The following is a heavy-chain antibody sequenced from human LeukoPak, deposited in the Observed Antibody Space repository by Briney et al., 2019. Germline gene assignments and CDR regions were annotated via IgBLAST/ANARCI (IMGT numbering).Heavy chain of an antibody. D-gene: IGHD6-19*01. Sequence: GSSVKVSCKASGYSFSSYGISWVRQAPGQGLEWMGWIRVYNGNTNYAQKLQGRVTMTTDTSTNTAYMELRSLRSDDTAVYYCARDLYSSGWYALYFDLWGRGTLVTVSS. CDR3: ARDLYSSGWYALYFDL. CDR1: GYSFSSYG. J-gene: IGHJ2*01. V-gene: IGHV1-18*01. CDR2: IRVYNGNT.